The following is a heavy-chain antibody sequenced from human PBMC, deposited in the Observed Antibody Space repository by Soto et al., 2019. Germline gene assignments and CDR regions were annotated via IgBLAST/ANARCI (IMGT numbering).Heavy chain of an antibody. Sequence: ASLRPSCRACGFTFSLYAINWVRQAPAKGLEWVSSLGVSDDRFYADSVKGRFTISRDNAKNTLYLEMHGLRGEDTAVYYCARLKRIQEIAPLEEDNWGRGTLVNVSS. CDR2: LGVSDDR. CDR1: GFTFSLYA. D-gene: IGHD1-1*01. V-gene: IGHV3-21*06. CDR3: ARLKRIQEIAPLEEDN. J-gene: IGHJ4*02.